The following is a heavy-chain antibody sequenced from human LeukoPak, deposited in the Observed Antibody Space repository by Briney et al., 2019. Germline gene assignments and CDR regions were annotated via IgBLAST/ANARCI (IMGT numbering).Heavy chain of an antibody. CDR2: ISGSGGST. V-gene: IGHV3-23*01. CDR3: AKGGYDYALSASHLDY. J-gene: IGHJ4*02. D-gene: IGHD3-16*01. Sequence: GGSLRLSCAASGFTFTSYAMSWVRQAPGKGLEWVSAISGSGGSTYYADSVKGRFTISRDNSKNTLYLQMNSLRAEDTAVYYCAKGGYDYALSASHLDYWGQGTLVSVSS. CDR1: GFTFTSYA.